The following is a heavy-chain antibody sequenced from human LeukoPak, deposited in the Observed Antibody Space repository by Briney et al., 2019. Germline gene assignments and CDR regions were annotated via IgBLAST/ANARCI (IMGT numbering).Heavy chain of an antibody. CDR1: GFTFSSYA. Sequence: GGSLRLSCAASGFTFSSYAMSWVRQAPGKGLEWVSAISGSGGSTYYADSVKGRFTISRDNAKNSLYLQMNSLRAEDTAVYYCARINEGLDYWGQGTLVTVSS. V-gene: IGHV3-23*01. CDR3: ARINEGLDY. CDR2: ISGSGGST. J-gene: IGHJ4*02. D-gene: IGHD1-1*01.